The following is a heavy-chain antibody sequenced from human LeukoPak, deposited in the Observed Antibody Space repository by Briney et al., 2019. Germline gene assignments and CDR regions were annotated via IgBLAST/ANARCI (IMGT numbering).Heavy chain of an antibody. D-gene: IGHD4-23*01. CDR3: AREGAGNSPFDY. CDR2: ISYSGST. J-gene: IGHJ4*02. Sequence: LRLSCAASGFTFSSCCMSWVRQPPGKGLEWIGYISYSGSTYYNASLKSRVTISVDTSKNQFSLKLSSVTAADTAVYYCAREGAGNSPFDYWGQGTVVTVSS. V-gene: IGHV4-30-4*08. CDR1: GFTFSSCC.